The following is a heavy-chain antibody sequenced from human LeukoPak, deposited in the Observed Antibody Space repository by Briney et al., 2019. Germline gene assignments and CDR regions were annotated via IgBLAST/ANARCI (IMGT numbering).Heavy chain of an antibody. J-gene: IGHJ4*02. V-gene: IGHV4-59*01. Sequence: SEALSLTCTVSGGSISSYYWSWIRQPPGKGLEWIGYIYYSGSTNYNPSLKSRVTISVDTSKNQFSLKLSSVTAADTAVYYCAGGKQWLAFDYWGQGTLVTVSS. CDR1: GGSISSYY. CDR3: AGGKQWLAFDY. CDR2: IYYSGST. D-gene: IGHD6-19*01.